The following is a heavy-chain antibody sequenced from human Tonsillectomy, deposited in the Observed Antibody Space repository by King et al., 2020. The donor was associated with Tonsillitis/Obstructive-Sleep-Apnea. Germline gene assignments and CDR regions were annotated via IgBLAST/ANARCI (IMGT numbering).Heavy chain of an antibody. J-gene: IGHJ3*02. D-gene: IGHD6-13*01. CDR3: VRERGPVRQTTWYYAFDI. CDR2: IKEDGIET. Sequence: DVQLVQSGGGLVQTGGSLRLSCAASGFTFNRDRMTWVRQAPGKGLEWVANIKEDGIETNYVDTVKGRVTISRDNTKNSLYLKMNTLRAEDTAVYYCVRERGPVRQTTWYYAFDIWGRGTMVTVSS. CDR1: GFTFNRDR. V-gene: IGHV3-7*01.